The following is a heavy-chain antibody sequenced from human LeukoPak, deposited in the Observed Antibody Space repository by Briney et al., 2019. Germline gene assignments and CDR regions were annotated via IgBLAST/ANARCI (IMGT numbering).Heavy chain of an antibody. V-gene: IGHV1-69*01. CDR1: GGTFSSYA. J-gene: IGHJ4*02. CDR2: IIPIFGTA. Sequence: ASVKVSCKASGGTFSSYAISWVRQAPGQGLEWMGGIIPIFGTANYAQKVQGRGTITADESTSTAYMELSSLRSEDTAVYYCAREGPYSSGWDLDYWGQGTLVTVSS. D-gene: IGHD6-19*01. CDR3: AREGPYSSGWDLDY.